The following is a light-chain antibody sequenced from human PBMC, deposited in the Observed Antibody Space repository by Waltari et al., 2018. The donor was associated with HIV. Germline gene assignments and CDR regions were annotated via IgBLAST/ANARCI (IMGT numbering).Light chain of an antibody. CDR1: SSNMGNNY. CDR3: GTWDSSLGTEGV. V-gene: IGLV1-51*02. J-gene: IGLJ3*02. Sequence: QSVLTLPPSVSAAPGQMATISCPGSSSNMGNNYVSWYQQLPGTTPKLLIYENNKRPSGIPDRFSGSKSGTSATLGITGLQTGDEADYYCGTWDSSLGTEGVFGGGTKLTVL. CDR2: ENN.